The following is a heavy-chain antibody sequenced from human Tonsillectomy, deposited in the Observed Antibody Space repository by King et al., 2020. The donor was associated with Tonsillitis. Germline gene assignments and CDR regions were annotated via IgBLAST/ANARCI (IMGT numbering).Heavy chain of an antibody. CDR1: GFTFNKYA. CDR3: AKEPGYGDILTGYYIHFDY. Sequence: VQLVESGGGLVQPGGSLRLSCAASGFTFNKYAMSWVRQAPGKGLEWVSAISGSGGSTYYADSVKGRFTISRDNSQNTLYLQMNSLRAEDTAVYYCAKEPGYGDILTGYYIHFDYWGQGTLVTVSS. CDR2: ISGSGGST. J-gene: IGHJ4*02. D-gene: IGHD3-9*01. V-gene: IGHV3-23*04.